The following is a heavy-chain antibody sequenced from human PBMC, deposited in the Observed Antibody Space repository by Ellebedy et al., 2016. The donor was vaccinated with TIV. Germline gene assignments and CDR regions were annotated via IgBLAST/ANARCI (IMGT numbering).Heavy chain of an antibody. CDR3: ARVTRSKGGFTTFGVVIMGYFDY. J-gene: IGHJ4*02. D-gene: IGHD3-3*01. CDR1: GYTFTSYD. Sequence: ASVKVSXXASGYTFTSYDINWVRQATGQGLEWMGWMNPNSGNTGYAQKFQGRVTMTRNTSISTAYMELSSLRSEDTAVYYCARVTRSKGGFTTFGVVIMGYFDYWGQGTLVTVSS. V-gene: IGHV1-8*01. CDR2: MNPNSGNT.